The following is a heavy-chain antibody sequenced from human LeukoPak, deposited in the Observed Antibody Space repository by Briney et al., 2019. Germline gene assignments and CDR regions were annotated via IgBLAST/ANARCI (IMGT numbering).Heavy chain of an antibody. J-gene: IGHJ4*02. Sequence: ETLSLTCAVYGGSFSGYYWSWVRQAPGKGLEWVSAISGSGGSTYYADSVKGRFTISRDNSKNTLYLQMNSLRAEDTAVYYCAKRYGGNSGYFDYWGQGTLVTVSS. CDR1: GGSFSGYY. D-gene: IGHD2-21*02. V-gene: IGHV3-23*01. CDR2: ISGSGGST. CDR3: AKRYGGNSGYFDY.